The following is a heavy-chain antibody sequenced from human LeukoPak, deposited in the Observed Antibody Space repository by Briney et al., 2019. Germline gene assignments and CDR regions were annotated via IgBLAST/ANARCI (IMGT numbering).Heavy chain of an antibody. CDR2: IYHSGST. V-gene: IGHV4-38-2*02. D-gene: IGHD4-17*01. J-gene: IGHJ4*02. CDR3: ARGSGYGDYRPFVY. CDR1: GYSISSGYY. Sequence: PSETLSLTCTVSGYSISSGYYWGWIRQPPGKGLEWIGSIYHSGSTYYNPSLKSRVTISVDTSKNQFSLKLSSVTAADTAVYYCARGSGYGDYRPFVYWGQGILVTVSS.